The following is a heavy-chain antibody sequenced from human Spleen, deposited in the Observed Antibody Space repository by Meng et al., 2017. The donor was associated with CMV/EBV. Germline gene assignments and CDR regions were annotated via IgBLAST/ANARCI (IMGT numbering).Heavy chain of an antibody. CDR2: IYSGGST. J-gene: IGHJ2*01. CDR1: GFTVSSNY. D-gene: IGHD6-13*01. CDR3: ATRAAAGRYYWYFDL. V-gene: IGHV3-66*01. Sequence: EGKRVGSGGGLVQPGGSLRLSCAASGFTVSSNYMSWVRQAPGKGLEWVSVIYSGGSTYYADSVKGRFTISRDNSKNTLYLQMNSLRAEDTAVYYCATRAAAGRYYWYFDLWGRGTLVTVSS.